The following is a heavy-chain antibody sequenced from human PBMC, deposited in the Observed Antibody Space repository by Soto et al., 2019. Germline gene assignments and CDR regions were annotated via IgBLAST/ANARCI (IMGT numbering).Heavy chain of an antibody. J-gene: IGHJ4*01. Sequence: GWSMRISSEFSVFRFDDYGMHWVRQNTGKGLEWIAGISRDSRSISYGASMKGRFTISRDNAKNSLYLQLNSLRADDTAFYYCVKDALTTVAYYFDYWGHGALVTVSS. CDR2: ISRDSRSI. CDR3: VKDALTTVAYYFDY. CDR1: VFRFDDYG. D-gene: IGHD4-17*01. V-gene: IGHV3-9*01.